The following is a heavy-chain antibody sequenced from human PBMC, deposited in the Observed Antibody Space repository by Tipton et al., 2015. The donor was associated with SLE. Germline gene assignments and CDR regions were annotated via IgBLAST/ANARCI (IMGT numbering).Heavy chain of an antibody. Sequence: SLRLSCSASGFTLSTYGMHWVRQAPGKGLEWVAMIWYDGSEKHYADSVKGRFTISRDNAKNTLFLQMNSLRAEDAAAYYCARSSENYGMDVWGQGTTVTVSS. CDR2: IWYDGSEK. V-gene: IGHV3-33*03. J-gene: IGHJ6*02. CDR1: GFTLSTYG. D-gene: IGHD6-6*01. CDR3: ARSSENYGMDV.